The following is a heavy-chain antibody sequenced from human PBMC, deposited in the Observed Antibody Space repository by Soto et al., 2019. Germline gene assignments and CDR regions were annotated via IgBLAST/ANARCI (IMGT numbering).Heavy chain of an antibody. V-gene: IGHV3-66*01. Sequence: GGSLRLSCAASGFTVNNNYMSWVRQAPGKGLEWVSVIYSGGSTYYVDSVKGRFTMSRDNSKNTVYLQMNSLRAEDTAVYYCARDLYSSGWLTGFDPWGQGTLVTVS. J-gene: IGHJ5*02. CDR1: GFTVNNNY. CDR2: IYSGGST. CDR3: ARDLYSSGWLTGFDP. D-gene: IGHD6-19*01.